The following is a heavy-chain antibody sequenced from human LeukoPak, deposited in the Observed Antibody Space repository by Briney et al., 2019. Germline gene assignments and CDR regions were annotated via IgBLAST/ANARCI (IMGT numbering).Heavy chain of an antibody. Sequence: GGSLRLSCAASGFTFSSHSMNWVRQAAGKGLEWVSYISSSSSTIYYADSVKGRFTISRDNAKNSLYLQMNSLRAEDTAVYYCARGVPYDSWSGPHYSDYWGQGTLVTVSS. J-gene: IGHJ4*02. CDR2: ISSSSSTI. CDR3: ARGVPYDSWSGPHYSDY. V-gene: IGHV3-48*01. D-gene: IGHD3-3*01. CDR1: GFTFSSHS.